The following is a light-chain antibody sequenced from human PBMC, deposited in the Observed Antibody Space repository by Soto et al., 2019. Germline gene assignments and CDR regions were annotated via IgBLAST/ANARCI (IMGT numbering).Light chain of an antibody. CDR2: EGS. V-gene: IGLV2-23*01. J-gene: IGLJ2*01. CDR1: SSVIGSYNL. Sequence: QSALTQPASVSGSPGQSITIPCTGTSSVIGSYNLVSWDKQHSGTAPKLMLYEGSKRPSRVSSRFSGSKPGNKASVTFSGLQADGEGDYYCCSYAGSETLIFGGGTKVTVL. CDR3: CSYAGSETLI.